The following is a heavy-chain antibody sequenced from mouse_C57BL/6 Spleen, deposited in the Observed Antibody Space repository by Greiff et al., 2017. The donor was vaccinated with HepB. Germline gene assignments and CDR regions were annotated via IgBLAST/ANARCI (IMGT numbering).Heavy chain of an antibody. CDR3: ARCYYGSSYYAMEY. J-gene: IGHJ4*01. CDR2: IYPGGGYT. CDR1: GYTFTNYW. V-gene: IGHV1-63*01. Sequence: VQLQQSGAELVRPGTSVKMSCKASGYTFTNYWIGWAKQRPGHGLEWIGDIYPGGGYTNYNEKFKGKATLTADKSSSTAFMQFSSLTSEDSAIYYCARCYYGSSYYAMEYWGQGTSVTVSS. D-gene: IGHD1-1*01.